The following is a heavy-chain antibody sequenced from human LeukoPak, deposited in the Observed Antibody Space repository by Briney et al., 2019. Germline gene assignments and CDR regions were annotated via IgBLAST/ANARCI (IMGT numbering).Heavy chain of an antibody. CDR3: ARDLAPKLYSSGWYGGYFDY. CDR2: ISSSSSYI. J-gene: IGHJ4*02. CDR1: GFTFSSYS. Sequence: GGSLRLSCAASGFTFSSYSMNWVRQAPGKGLEWVSSISSSSSYIYYADSVKGRFTISRDNAKNSLYLQMNSLRAEDTAVYYCARDLAPKLYSSGWYGGYFDYWGQGTLVTVSS. D-gene: IGHD6-19*01. V-gene: IGHV3-21*01.